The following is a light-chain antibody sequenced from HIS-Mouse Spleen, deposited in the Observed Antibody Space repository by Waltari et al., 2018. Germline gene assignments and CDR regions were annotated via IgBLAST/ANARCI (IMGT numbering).Light chain of an antibody. Sequence: SSELTQDPAVSVALGQTVRITCQGDSLRSYYASWYQQKPGQAPVLVIYGKNNRTSGIPDRFSGSSSGNPASLTITGAQAEDEADYYCNSRDSSGNHVVFGGGTKLTVL. J-gene: IGLJ2*01. V-gene: IGLV3-19*01. CDR2: GKN. CDR1: SLRSYY. CDR3: NSRDSSGNHVV.